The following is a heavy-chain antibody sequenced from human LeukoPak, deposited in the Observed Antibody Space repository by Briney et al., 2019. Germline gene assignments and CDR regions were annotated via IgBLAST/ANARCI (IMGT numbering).Heavy chain of an antibody. Sequence: SQTLSLTCAVSGGSISSGGYSWRWIRQPPGKGLEWIGYIYHSGSTYYNPSLKSRVTISVDRSKNQFSLKLSSVTAADTDVYYCARGILTGPSPLFDYWGQGTLVTVSS. CDR1: GGSISSGGYS. CDR3: ARGILTGPSPLFDY. CDR2: IYHSGST. J-gene: IGHJ4*02. D-gene: IGHD3-9*01. V-gene: IGHV4-30-2*01.